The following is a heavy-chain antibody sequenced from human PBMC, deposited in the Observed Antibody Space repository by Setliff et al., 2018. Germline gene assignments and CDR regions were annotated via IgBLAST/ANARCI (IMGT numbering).Heavy chain of an antibody. D-gene: IGHD3-22*01. J-gene: IGHJ6*03. CDR1: GYSFTKYF. Sequence: ASVKVSCKTSGYSFTKYFLHWVRQAPGQGLEWMGRINPNNGDTDYVQKLQGRVTMTTDTSTSTAYMELRSLRSDDTAVYYCARAGRNNYDSSGYYYDLYYYNYMDVWGKGTTVTVSS. CDR2: INPNNGDT. V-gene: IGHV1-18*04. CDR3: ARAGRNNYDSSGYYYDLYYYNYMDV.